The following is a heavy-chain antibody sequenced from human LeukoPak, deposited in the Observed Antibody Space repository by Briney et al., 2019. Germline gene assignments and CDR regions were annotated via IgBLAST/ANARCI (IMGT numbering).Heavy chain of an antibody. CDR1: GYTFSSYA. D-gene: IGHD3-10*01. CDR3: AKDSARLARGEFDP. J-gene: IGHJ5*02. CDR2: ISGSGGST. V-gene: IGHV3-23*01. Sequence: GGSLRLSCAASGYTFSSYAMSWVRQAPGKGLEWVSAISGSGGSTYYADSVKGRFTVSRDNSKNTLYLQMNSLRAEDTAVYYCAKDSARLARGEFDPWGQGTLVTVSS.